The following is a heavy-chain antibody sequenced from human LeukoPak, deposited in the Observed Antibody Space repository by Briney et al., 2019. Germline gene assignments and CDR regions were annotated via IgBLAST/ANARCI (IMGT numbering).Heavy chain of an antibody. Sequence: GGSLRLSCAASGFTFDDYAMHWVRQAPGQGLEWVSLISGDCGSTYYADSVKGRFTISRDNSKNSLYLQMNSLRTEDTALYYCAKDFGYYDSSGYYSSWGQGTLVTVSS. J-gene: IGHJ5*02. V-gene: IGHV3-43*02. CDR2: ISGDCGST. CDR1: GFTFDDYA. D-gene: IGHD3-22*01. CDR3: AKDFGYYDSSGYYSS.